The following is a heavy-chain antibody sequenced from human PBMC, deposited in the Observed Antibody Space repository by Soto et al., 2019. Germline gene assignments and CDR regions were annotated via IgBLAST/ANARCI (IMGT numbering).Heavy chain of an antibody. CDR3: ARDSSFVSTYYDSSGYDY. Sequence: SETLSLTCTVSGGSISSYYWSWIRQPPGKGLEWIGYIYYSGSTNYNPSLKSRVTISVDTSKNQFSLKLSSVTAADTAVYYCARDSSFVSTYYDSSGYDYWGQGTLVTVSS. CDR2: IYYSGST. J-gene: IGHJ4*02. V-gene: IGHV4-59*01. D-gene: IGHD3-22*01. CDR1: GGSISSYY.